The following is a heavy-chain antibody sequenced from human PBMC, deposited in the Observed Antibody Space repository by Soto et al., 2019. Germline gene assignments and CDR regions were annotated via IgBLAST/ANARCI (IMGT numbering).Heavy chain of an antibody. Sequence: ASVKVSCKPSGYTFTSYYMHWLRQAPGQGPEWMGWIDPNSGGAHYAKNFQGRVTLTWDTSLTTAYMELSSLRSDDTAIYYCAREMASTWFDSWGQGFLVTVSS. D-gene: IGHD2-8*01. CDR2: IDPNSGGA. CDR3: AREMASTWFDS. CDR1: GYTFTSYY. V-gene: IGHV1-2*02. J-gene: IGHJ5*02.